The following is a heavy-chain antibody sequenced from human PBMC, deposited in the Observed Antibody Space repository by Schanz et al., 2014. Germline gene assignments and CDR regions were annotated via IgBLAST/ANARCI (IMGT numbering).Heavy chain of an antibody. CDR1: RFTFSNYA. CDR3: ARSYSSGWDPYYYGMDV. D-gene: IGHD6-19*01. V-gene: IGHV3-23*04. Sequence: EVQLVESGGGLVQPGGSLRLYCAASRFTFSNYAMSWVRQAPGKGLEWGSAMSGSGGSTYYADSVKGRFTISRDNTKNTLYLQMNSLKAEYAAVYYCARSYSSGWDPYYYGMDVWGQGTTVTVSS. CDR2: MSGSGGST. J-gene: IGHJ6*02.